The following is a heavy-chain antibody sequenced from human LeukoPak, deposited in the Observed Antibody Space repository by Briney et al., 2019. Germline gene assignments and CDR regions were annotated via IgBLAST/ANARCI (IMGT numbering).Heavy chain of an antibody. CDR3: ARVVTGYCSGGSCYTYYFDY. CDR1: GYTSTSYG. J-gene: IGHJ4*02. V-gene: IGHV1-18*01. Sequence: GASVKVSCKASGYTSTSYGISWVRQAPGQGLEWMGWISAYNGNTNYAQKLQGRVTMTTDTSTSTAYMELRSLRSDDTAVYYCARVVTGYCSGGSCYTYYFDYWGQGTLVTVSS. D-gene: IGHD2-15*01. CDR2: ISAYNGNT.